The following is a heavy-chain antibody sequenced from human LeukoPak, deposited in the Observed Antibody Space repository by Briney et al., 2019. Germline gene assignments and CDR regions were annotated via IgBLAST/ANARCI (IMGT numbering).Heavy chain of an antibody. D-gene: IGHD3-3*01. CDR2: INTNTGNP. CDR1: GHTFTSYA. V-gene: IGHV7-4-1*02. Sequence: ASVKVSCKASGHTFTSYAMNWVRQAPGQGLEWMGWINTNTGNPTYAQGFTGRFVSSLDTSVSTAYLQISSLKAEDTAVYYCARSPRIFGVVIPWFDPWGQGTLVTVSS. J-gene: IGHJ5*02. CDR3: ARSPRIFGVVIPWFDP.